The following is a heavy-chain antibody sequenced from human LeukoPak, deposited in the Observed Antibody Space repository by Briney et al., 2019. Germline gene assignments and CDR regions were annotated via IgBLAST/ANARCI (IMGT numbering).Heavy chain of an antibody. V-gene: IGHV4-59*12. J-gene: IGHJ4*02. CDR1: GDSISSYY. CDR3: VTYYFDSSGPKKNY. D-gene: IGHD3-22*01. CDR2: IYYSGST. Sequence: SETLSLTCTVSGDSISSYYWNWIRQPPGKGLEWIGYIYYSGSTNYNPSLKSRVTISVDTSKNQFSLKLSSVTAADTAVYYCVTYYFDSSGPKKNYWGQGTLVTVSS.